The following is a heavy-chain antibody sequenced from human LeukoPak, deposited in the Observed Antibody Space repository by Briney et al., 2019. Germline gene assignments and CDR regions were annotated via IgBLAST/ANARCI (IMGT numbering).Heavy chain of an antibody. V-gene: IGHV3-9*01. Sequence: PGGSLRLSCAASGFTFDDYAMHWVRQAPGKGLEWVSGISWNSGSIGYADSVKGQFTISRDNAKNSLYLQMNSLRAEDTALYYCAKDMVASGYYYDSSGPLGLDFDYWGQGTLVTVSS. J-gene: IGHJ4*02. CDR3: AKDMVASGYYYDSSGPLGLDFDY. D-gene: IGHD3-22*01. CDR2: ISWNSGSI. CDR1: GFTFDDYA.